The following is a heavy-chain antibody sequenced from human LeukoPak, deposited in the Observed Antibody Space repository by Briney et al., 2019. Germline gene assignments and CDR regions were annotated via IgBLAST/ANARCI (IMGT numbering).Heavy chain of an antibody. CDR2: ISYSGST. V-gene: IGHV4-59*12. Sequence: SETLSLTCTVSGGSITSSYWTWIRQPPGKGLEWIAYISYSGSTSYNPSLKSRVTMSVDTSKNQFSLRLNSVTAADTAVYYCARDFLLQSEGLFDYWGQGTLVTVSS. CDR1: GGSITSSY. CDR3: ARDFLLQSEGLFDY. D-gene: IGHD4-11*01. J-gene: IGHJ4*02.